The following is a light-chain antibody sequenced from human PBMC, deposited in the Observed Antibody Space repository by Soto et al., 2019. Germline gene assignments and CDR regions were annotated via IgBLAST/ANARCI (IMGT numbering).Light chain of an antibody. Sequence: QSALTQSASVSGSPGQSITISCTGTSSDVGAYNYVSWYQQHPGKAPKLMIYDVSNRPSGVSNRFSGSKSGDTASLTISGLQAEDEAGYYCASYTTSSTVIFGGGTKLTVL. J-gene: IGLJ2*01. V-gene: IGLV2-14*01. CDR3: ASYTTSSTVI. CDR2: DVS. CDR1: SSDVGAYNY.